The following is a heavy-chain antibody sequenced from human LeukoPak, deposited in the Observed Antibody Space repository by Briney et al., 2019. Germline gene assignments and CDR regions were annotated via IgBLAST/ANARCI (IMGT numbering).Heavy chain of an antibody. Sequence: PSETLSLTCTVSGGSFSGYYWGWIRQPPGKGLEWIGSIYYSGSTYYNPSLKSRVTISVDTSKNQFSLKLSSVTAADTAVYYCARVVITNLFDYWGQGTLVTVSS. CDR1: GGSFSGYY. J-gene: IGHJ4*02. D-gene: IGHD3-22*01. CDR3: ARVVITNLFDY. CDR2: IYYSGST. V-gene: IGHV4-39*01.